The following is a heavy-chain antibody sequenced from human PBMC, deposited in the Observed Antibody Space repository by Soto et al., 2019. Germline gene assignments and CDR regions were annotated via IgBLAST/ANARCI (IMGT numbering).Heavy chain of an antibody. Sequence: GASVKVSCKASGYTFTGYYMHWVRQAPGQGLEWMGRIIPILGIANYAQKFQGRVTITADKSTSTAYMELSSLRSEDTAVYYCARELFIVARGYYYMDVWGKGTTVTVSS. J-gene: IGHJ6*03. D-gene: IGHD5-12*01. CDR2: IIPILGIA. CDR3: ARELFIVARGYYYMDV. V-gene: IGHV1-69*04. CDR1: GYTFTGYY.